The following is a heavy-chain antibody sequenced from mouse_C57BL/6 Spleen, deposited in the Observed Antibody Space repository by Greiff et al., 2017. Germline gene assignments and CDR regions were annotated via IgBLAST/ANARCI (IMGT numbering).Heavy chain of an antibody. CDR3: ARSEGDGYYVDY. D-gene: IGHD2-3*01. V-gene: IGHV1-82*01. Sequence: QVQLQQSGPELVKPGASVKISCKASGSSFSSSWMNWVKQRPGKGLEWIGRIYPGDGDTNYNGKFKGKATLTADKSSSTAYMQLSSLTSEDSAVYFCARSEGDGYYVDYWGQGTSVTVSS. CDR2: IYPGDGDT. J-gene: IGHJ4*01. CDR1: GSSFSSSW.